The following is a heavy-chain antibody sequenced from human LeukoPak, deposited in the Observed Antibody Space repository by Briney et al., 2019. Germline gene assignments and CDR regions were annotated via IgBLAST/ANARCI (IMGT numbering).Heavy chain of an antibody. CDR3: ARELNYYDSIGAFDI. D-gene: IGHD3-22*01. CDR2: IYPGDSDT. V-gene: IGHV5-51*01. CDR1: GYSFTSYW. J-gene: IGHJ3*02. Sequence: GESLKISCKGSGYSFTSYWIGWVRQMPGKGLEWMGIIYPGDSDTRYSPSFQGQVTISADKSISTAYLQWSSLKASDTAMYYCARELNYYDSIGAFDIWGQATMVTVSS.